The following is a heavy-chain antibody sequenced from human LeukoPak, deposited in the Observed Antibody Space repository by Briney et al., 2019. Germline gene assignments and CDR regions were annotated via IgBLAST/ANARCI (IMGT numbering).Heavy chain of an antibody. CDR2: VSGRDTST. D-gene: IGHD3-9*01. CDR3: AKWGDYDVLTGYYDSDY. Sequence: GGSLRLSCAASGFTFSNYAMSWVRQAPAKGLEWVSAVSGRDTSTYYTDSVKGRFTISRDNSKNTLYLQMNSLSAEDTAIYYCAKWGDYDVLTGYYDSDYWGQGTLVTVSS. V-gene: IGHV3-23*01. CDR1: GFTFSNYA. J-gene: IGHJ4*02.